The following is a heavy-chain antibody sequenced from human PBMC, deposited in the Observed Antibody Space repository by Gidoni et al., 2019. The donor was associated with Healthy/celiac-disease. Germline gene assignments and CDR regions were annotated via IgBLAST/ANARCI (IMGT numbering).Heavy chain of an antibody. CDR1: GFSFSCYA. Sequence: EVQLLESGGGLVQLGGSLRLSCAASGFSFSCYAMSWVRQAPGKGLEWVSAISGSGGSPYYADSVKGRFTISRDNSKNTLYLQMNSLRAEETDVYYCAMTYSYGELSDAFDIWGQGTMVTVSS. J-gene: IGHJ3*02. V-gene: IGHV3-23*01. D-gene: IGHD5-18*01. CDR2: ISGSGGSP. CDR3: AMTYSYGELSDAFDI.